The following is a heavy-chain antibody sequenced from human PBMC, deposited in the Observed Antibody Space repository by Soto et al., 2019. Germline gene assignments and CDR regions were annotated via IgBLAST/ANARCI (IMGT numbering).Heavy chain of an antibody. Sequence: HPGGSLRLSCAASGFIVSDNYFSWVRQAPGKGLEWVSVIYSGDTTNYAESVRGQFTITRDDSKNSVFLQMNSLRAEDTAIYYCARTLYGDFGMYYFDYWGQGTPVTVSS. V-gene: IGHV3-53*01. CDR2: IYSGDTT. D-gene: IGHD4-17*01. CDR1: GFIVSDNY. J-gene: IGHJ4*02. CDR3: ARTLYGDFGMYYFDY.